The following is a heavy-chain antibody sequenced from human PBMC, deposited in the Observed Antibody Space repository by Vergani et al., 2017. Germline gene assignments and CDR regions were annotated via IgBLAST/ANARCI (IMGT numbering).Heavy chain of an antibody. CDR1: GGSISSGGDY. D-gene: IGHD3-3*01. CDR2: INYSGST. V-gene: IGHV4-31*03. CDR3: ARERPTYDFWSGYYMG. J-gene: IGHJ4*02. Sequence: QVQLQESGPGLVKPSQTLSLTCTVSGGSISSGGDYWSWIRQHPGKGLEWIGYINYSGSTYYNPSLKSRVTISVDTSKNQFSLKLSSVTAADTAVYYCARERPTYDFWSGYYMGWGQGTLVTVSS.